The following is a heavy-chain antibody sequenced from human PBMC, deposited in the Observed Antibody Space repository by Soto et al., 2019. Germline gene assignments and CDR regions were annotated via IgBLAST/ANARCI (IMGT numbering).Heavy chain of an antibody. J-gene: IGHJ4*02. CDR3: AHWSEYSSSNLMYYFDY. Sequence: SGPTLVNPTQTLTLTCTFSGFSLSTSGVGVGWIRQPPGKALEWLALIYWDDDKRYSPSLKSRLTITKDTSKNQVVLTMTNMDPVDTATYYCAHWSEYSSSNLMYYFDYWGQGTLVTVSS. CDR2: IYWDDDK. V-gene: IGHV2-5*02. CDR1: GFSLSTSGVG. D-gene: IGHD6-6*01.